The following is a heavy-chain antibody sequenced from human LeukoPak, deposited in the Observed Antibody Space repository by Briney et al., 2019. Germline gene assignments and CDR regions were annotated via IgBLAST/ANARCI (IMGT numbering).Heavy chain of an antibody. CDR1: GGTFISYA. V-gene: IGHV1-69*13. J-gene: IGHJ6*02. CDR2: IIPIFGTA. Sequence: SVKVSCKASGGTFISYAISWVRQAPGQGLEWMGGIIPIFGTANYAQKFQGRVTITADESTSTAYMELSSLRSEDTAVYYCATGAAIRSYYYGMDVWGQGTTVTVSS. CDR3: ATGAAIRSYYYGMDV. D-gene: IGHD2-21*01.